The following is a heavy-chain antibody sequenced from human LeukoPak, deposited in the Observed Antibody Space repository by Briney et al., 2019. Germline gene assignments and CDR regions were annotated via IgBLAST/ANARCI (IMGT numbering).Heavy chain of an antibody. CDR1: GGSFSGYY. CDR2: IYYSGTT. J-gene: IGHJ5*02. Sequence: KTSEPLSLTCAVYGGSFSGYYWSWIRQPPGKVLEWIGYIYYSGTTNYNPSLKSRVTISVDTSKKKIFLKLSSVTAADTAVYYCARHRKGNPRYYDYVWGKTGFDPWGQGTLVTVS. CDR3: ARHRKGNPRYYDYVWGKTGFDP. D-gene: IGHD3-16*01. V-gene: IGHV4-59*08.